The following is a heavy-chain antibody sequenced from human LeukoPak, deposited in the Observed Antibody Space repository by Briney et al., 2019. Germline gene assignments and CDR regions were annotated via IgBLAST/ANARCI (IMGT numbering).Heavy chain of an antibody. CDR3: ARVDRPWFHDY. V-gene: IGHV4-61*02. Sequence: PSETLSLTCTVSGGSISSSNYYWSWIRQSAGKGLEWIGRFSTSGSTNYNPSLKSRVTMSLDTSKNQFSLTLSSVTAADTAVYYCARVDRPWFHDYWGQGTLVTVSS. CDR2: FSTSGST. D-gene: IGHD3-10*01. CDR1: GGSISSSNYY. J-gene: IGHJ4*02.